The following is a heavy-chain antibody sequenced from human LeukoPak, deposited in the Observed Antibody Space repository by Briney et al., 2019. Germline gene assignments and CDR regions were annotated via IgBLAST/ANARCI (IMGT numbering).Heavy chain of an antibody. V-gene: IGHV4-38-2*01. CDR2: VYHSGST. D-gene: IGHD3-16*01. CDR3: ARRLGRPNTDIDY. Sequence: PSETLSLTCAVSGYSIGSGYYWGWIRQPPGKGLEWIGSVYHSGSTYYDPSLKSRVTISVDTSKNQFSLRLSSVTAADTAVYYCARRLGRPNTDIDYWGQGTLVTVSS. CDR1: GYSIGSGYY. J-gene: IGHJ4*02.